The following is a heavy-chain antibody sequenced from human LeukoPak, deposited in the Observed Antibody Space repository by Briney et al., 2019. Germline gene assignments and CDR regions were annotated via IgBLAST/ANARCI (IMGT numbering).Heavy chain of an antibody. CDR3: AGLSNIVVVPAAPWYYYYMDV. Sequence: SETLSLTCTVSGDSISSSSYYWGWIRQPPGKGLEWIGSIYYSGSTYYNPSLKSRVTISVDTSKNQFSLKLSSVIAADTAVYFCAGLSNIVVVPAAPWYYYYMDVWGQGTMVTVSS. J-gene: IGHJ6*03. CDR1: GDSISSSSYY. V-gene: IGHV4-39*01. CDR2: IYYSGST. D-gene: IGHD2-2*01.